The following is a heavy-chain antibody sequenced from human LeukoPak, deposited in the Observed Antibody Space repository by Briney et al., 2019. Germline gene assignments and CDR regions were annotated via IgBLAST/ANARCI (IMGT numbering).Heavy chain of an antibody. J-gene: IGHJ4*02. CDR1: GFTFSNAW. CDR2: IYNGGNT. CDR3: AKGAYYDL. V-gene: IGHV3-53*01. D-gene: IGHD3-22*01. Sequence: GGSLRLSCAASGFTFSNAWMSWLRQAPGKGLEWVSVIYNGGNTYYADSVKGRFTISGDNSKNTLYLQMNSLRAEDTAVYYCAKGAYYDLWGQGTLVTVSS.